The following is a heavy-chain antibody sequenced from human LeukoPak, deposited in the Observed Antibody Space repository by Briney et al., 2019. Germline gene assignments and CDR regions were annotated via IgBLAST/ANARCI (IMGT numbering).Heavy chain of an antibody. CDR3: ARGAVAGKMSWFDP. CDR1: GGSFSGYY. D-gene: IGHD6-19*01. J-gene: IGHJ5*02. V-gene: IGHV4-34*01. CDR2: INHSGST. Sequence: SETLSLTCAVYGGSFSGYYWSWIRQPPGKGLEWIGEINHSGSTNYNPSLKSRVTISVDTSKNQFSLNLSSVTAADTAVYYCARGAVAGKMSWFDPWGQGTLVTVSS.